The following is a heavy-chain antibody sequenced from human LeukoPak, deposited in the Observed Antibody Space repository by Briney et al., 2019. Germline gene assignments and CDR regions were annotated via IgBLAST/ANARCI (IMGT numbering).Heavy chain of an antibody. CDR3: ARPRIVGARNFDY. CDR1: GGFFSGYY. J-gene: IGHJ4*02. V-gene: IGHV4-34*01. CDR2: INHSGST. D-gene: IGHD1-26*01. Sequence: SETLSLTCAVYGGFFSGYYWSWIRQPPGKGLEWIGEINHSGSTNYNPSLKSRVTISVDTSKNQFSLKLSSVTAADTAVYYCARPRIVGARNFDYWGQGTLVTVSS.